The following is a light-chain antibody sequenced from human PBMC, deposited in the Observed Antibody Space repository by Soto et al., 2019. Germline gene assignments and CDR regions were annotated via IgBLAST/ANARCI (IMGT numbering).Light chain of an antibody. J-gene: IGKJ1*01. CDR3: QQRSNWWT. Sequence: EIVLTQSPATLSLSPGERATLSCRASQSVSSYLAWYQQKPCQAPRLLIYDASNGATVIPASFSGSWSWTDFTLTISSVEAEDFAVYYCQQRSNWWTFGQGTKVDIK. V-gene: IGKV3-11*01. CDR2: DAS. CDR1: QSVSSY.